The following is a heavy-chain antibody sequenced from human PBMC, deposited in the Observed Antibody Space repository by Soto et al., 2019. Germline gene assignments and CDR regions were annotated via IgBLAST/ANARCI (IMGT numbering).Heavy chain of an antibody. J-gene: IGHJ6*03. CDR2: ISYDGNKK. V-gene: IGHV3-30*18. CDR1: GFTFSNHG. D-gene: IGHD3-10*01. Sequence: VQLVESGGGAVQPGRSLRLSCAASGFTFSNHGMHWVRQAPGKGLEWVAVISYDGNKKHYADSVKGRFTISRDSGKNTLYLQMDNVRHEDTAVYYCAKDSWFGELFRSYMDVWGKGTTVTVSS. CDR3: AKDSWFGELFRSYMDV.